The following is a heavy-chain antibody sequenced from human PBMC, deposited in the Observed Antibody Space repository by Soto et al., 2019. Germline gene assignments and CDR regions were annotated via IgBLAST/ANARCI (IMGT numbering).Heavy chain of an antibody. CDR1: GFTFSSYA. Sequence: EVQLLESGGGLVQPGGSLRLTCAASGFTFSSYAMNWVRQAPGKGLEWVSIISGSGSSTYYAESVKGRFIISRDNSKNTLYLQLNSLRADDTAVYYCAKDNRRMRGYAYWGQGTLVTVSS. J-gene: IGHJ4*02. CDR2: ISGSGSST. CDR3: AKDNRRMRGYAY. D-gene: IGHD2-2*01. V-gene: IGHV3-23*01.